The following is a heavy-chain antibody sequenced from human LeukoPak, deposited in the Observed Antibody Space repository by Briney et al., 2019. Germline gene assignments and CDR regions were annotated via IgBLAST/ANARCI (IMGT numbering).Heavy chain of an antibody. Sequence: GGSLRLSCAASEFTFSSYEMNWVRQAPGKGLEWISFISSRGSSIYYADSVKGRFTISRDNAKNTLYLQMNSLRAEDTAVYYCAREKALDYWGQGVLVTVSS. V-gene: IGHV3-48*03. CDR3: AREKALDY. CDR1: EFTFSSYE. J-gene: IGHJ4*02. CDR2: ISSRGSSI.